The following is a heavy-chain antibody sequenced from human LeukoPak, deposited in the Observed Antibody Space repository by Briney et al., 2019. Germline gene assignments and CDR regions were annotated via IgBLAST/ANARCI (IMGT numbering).Heavy chain of an antibody. V-gene: IGHV4-31*03. Sequence: SETLSLTCTVSGGSISSGGYYWSWIRQHPGKGLEWIGYIYYSGSTYYNPSLKSRVTISVDTSKNQFSLKLSSVTAADTAVYYCASRYYDSSGYYPFDYWGQGTLVTVSS. CDR2: IYYSGST. CDR1: GGSISSGGYY. CDR3: ASRYYDSSGYYPFDY. J-gene: IGHJ4*02. D-gene: IGHD3-22*01.